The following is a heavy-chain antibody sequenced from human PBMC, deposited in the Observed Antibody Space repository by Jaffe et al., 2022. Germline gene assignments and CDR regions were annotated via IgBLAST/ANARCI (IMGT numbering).Heavy chain of an antibody. CDR1: GFTFSSYG. D-gene: IGHD6-19*01. J-gene: IGHJ4*02. V-gene: IGHV3-30*02. Sequence: QVQLVESGGGVVQPGGSLRLSCAASGFTFSSYGMHWVRQAPGKGLEWVAFIRYDGSNKYYADSVKGRFTISRDNSKNTLYLQMNSLRAEDTAVYYCAKEGRSGWYAFTGTSREFDYWGQGTLVTVSS. CDR3: AKEGRSGWYAFTGTSREFDY. CDR2: IRYDGSNK.